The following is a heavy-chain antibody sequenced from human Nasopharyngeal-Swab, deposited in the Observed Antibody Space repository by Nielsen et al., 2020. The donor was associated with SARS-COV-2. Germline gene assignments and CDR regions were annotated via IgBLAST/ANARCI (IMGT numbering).Heavy chain of an antibody. CDR2: FRSKGNNYAT. CDR1: GFTFSDSA. J-gene: IGHJ4*02. CDR3: TRCGGGCYSGRDY. Sequence: GESLKISCAASGFTFSDSAIHWVRQASGKGLEWVGRFRSKGNNYATAYSASVKGRFIIFRDDPTNTAYLQMNSLKPEDTAMYYCTRCGGGCYSGRDYWGQGTLVTVSS. D-gene: IGHD2-15*01. V-gene: IGHV3-73*01.